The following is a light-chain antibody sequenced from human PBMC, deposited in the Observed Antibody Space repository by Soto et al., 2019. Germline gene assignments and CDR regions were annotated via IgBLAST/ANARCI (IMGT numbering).Light chain of an antibody. V-gene: IGKV1-9*01. CDR2: EAS. CDR3: QQLYTLPFT. J-gene: IGKJ5*01. CDR1: HDISTF. Sequence: DIQLTQSPSLLSASIGDRVTITCRASHDISTFLAWYQQKPGKAPKLLIYEASTLQSGGPSRFSGSGSGTEFTLTISGLLPEDFAAYHCQQLYTLPFTFGQATRLEIK.